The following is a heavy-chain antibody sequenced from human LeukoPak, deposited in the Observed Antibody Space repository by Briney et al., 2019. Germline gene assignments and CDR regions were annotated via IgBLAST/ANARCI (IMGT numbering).Heavy chain of an antibody. CDR1: GGSISSYY. D-gene: IGHD6-6*01. CDR2: IYTSGST. V-gene: IGHV4-4*07. CDR3: ARVRFEYSSSSPDVGDYYYYMDV. J-gene: IGHJ6*03. Sequence: SETLSLTCTVSGGSISSYYRSWIRQPAGKGLEWIGRIYTSGSTNYNPSLKSRVTMSVDTSKNQFSLKLSSVTAADTAVYYCARVRFEYSSSSPDVGDYYYYMDVWGKGTTVTVSS.